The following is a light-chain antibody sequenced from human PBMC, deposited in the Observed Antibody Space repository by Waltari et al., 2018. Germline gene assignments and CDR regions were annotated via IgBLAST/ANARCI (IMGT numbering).Light chain of an antibody. CDR3: QQYDHSPWT. J-gene: IGKJ1*01. CDR1: QIITNSY. Sequence: EVVLTQSPGTLSLSPGERATLSCRATQIITNSYLAWYQQKPGQSPRLLIYGASSRATGIPDRFSGSGSGTYFTLTITRLAPEDFAMYYCQQYDHSPWTFGQGTKVEIQ. CDR2: GAS. V-gene: IGKV3-20*01.